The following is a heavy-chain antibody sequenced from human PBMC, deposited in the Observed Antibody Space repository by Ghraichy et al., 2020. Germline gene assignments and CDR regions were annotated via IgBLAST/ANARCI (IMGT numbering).Heavy chain of an antibody. Sequence: SETLSLTCTVSGGSINNHFWTWIRQPPGKGLEWIAFLYTSGSTYYNSSLTSRVTISIDTSKNQISLNMMSVTAADTAVYYCAGGVYGIRGFSADYWGQGTLVTVSP. CDR2: LYTSGST. CDR1: GGSINNHF. CDR3: AGGVYGIRGFSADY. D-gene: IGHD2-8*01. J-gene: IGHJ4*02. V-gene: IGHV4-4*08.